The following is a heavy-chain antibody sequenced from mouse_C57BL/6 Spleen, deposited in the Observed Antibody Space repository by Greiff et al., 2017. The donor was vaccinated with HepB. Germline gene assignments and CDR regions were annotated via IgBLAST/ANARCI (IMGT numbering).Heavy chain of an antibody. J-gene: IGHJ4*01. CDR2: ISSGGSYT. V-gene: IGHV5-6*01. D-gene: IGHD2-5*01. Sequence: EVQRVESGGDLVKPGGSLKLSCAASGFTFSSYGMSWVRQTPDKRLEWVATISSGGSYTYYPDSVKGRFTISRANAKNTLYLQMSSLKSEATAMYYCARGALYYSNYYAMDYWGQGTSVTVSS. CDR3: ARGALYYSNYYAMDY. CDR1: GFTFSSYG.